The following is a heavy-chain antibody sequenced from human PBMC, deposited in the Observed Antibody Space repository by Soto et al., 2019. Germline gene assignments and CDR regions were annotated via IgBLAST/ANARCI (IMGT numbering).Heavy chain of an antibody. CDR1: GGSISRSSYY. V-gene: IGHV4-39*01. J-gene: IGHJ4*02. D-gene: IGHD4-17*01. CDR3: ARHDYGGLGL. Sequence: PSETLSLTCTVSGGSISRSSYYWGWIRQPPGKGLEWIGSIYYSGSTYYNPSLKSRVTISVDTSKNQFSLKLSSVTAADTAVYYCARHDYGGLGLWGQGTLVTVYS. CDR2: IYYSGST.